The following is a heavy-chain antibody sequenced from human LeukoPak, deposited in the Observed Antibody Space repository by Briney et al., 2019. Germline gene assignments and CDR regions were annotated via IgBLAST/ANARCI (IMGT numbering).Heavy chain of an antibody. V-gene: IGHV3-30-3*01. CDR1: GFTFSSYA. J-gene: IGHJ4*02. Sequence: GGSLRLSCAASGFTFSSYAMSWVRQARGKGLEWVAVISYDGSNKYYADSVKGRFTISRDNSKNTLYLQMNSLRAEDTAVYYCARDSLPTYYYDSSGLSFDYWGQGTLVTVSS. CDR2: ISYDGSNK. CDR3: ARDSLPTYYYDSSGLSFDY. D-gene: IGHD3-22*01.